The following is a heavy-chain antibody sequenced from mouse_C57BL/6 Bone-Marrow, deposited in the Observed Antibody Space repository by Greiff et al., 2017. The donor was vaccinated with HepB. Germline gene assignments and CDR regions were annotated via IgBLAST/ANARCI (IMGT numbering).Heavy chain of an antibody. CDR2: ISSGSSTI. J-gene: IGHJ1*03. Sequence: DVQLQESGGGLVKPGGSLKLSCAASGFTFSDYGMHWVRQAPEKGLEWVAYISSGSSTIYYADTVKGRFTISRDNAKNTLFLQMTSLRSEDTAMYYCARQLLRYWYFDVWGTGTTVTVSS. CDR3: ARQLLRYWYFDV. D-gene: IGHD1-1*01. CDR1: GFTFSDYG. V-gene: IGHV5-17*01.